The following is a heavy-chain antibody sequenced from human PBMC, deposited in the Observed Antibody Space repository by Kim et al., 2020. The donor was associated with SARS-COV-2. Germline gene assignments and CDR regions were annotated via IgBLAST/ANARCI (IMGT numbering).Heavy chain of an antibody. V-gene: IGHV3-9*01. CDR3: AKGRGYSNNWYGIDD. Sequence: ADSVKGRIIISRDNAKNSLYLQMNSLRAEDTALYYCAKGRGYSNNWYGIDDWGQGTLVNVSS. D-gene: IGHD6-13*01. J-gene: IGHJ4*02.